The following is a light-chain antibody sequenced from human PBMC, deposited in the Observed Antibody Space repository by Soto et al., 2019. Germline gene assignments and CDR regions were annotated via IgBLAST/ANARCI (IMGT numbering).Light chain of an antibody. CDR3: GSYTASTSLYV. J-gene: IGLJ1*01. Sequence: QSVLTQPASVSGSPGQSITISCSGTSSDVGGYDFVSWYQQHPGKAPKLMIFEVNNRPSGVSHRFSGSKSDNTASLTISGLQAEDEADYYCGSYTASTSLYVFGTGTKLTVL. V-gene: IGLV2-14*01. CDR1: SSDVGGYDF. CDR2: EVN.